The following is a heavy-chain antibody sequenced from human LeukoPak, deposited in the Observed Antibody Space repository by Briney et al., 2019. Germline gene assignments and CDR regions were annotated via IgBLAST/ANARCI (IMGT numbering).Heavy chain of an antibody. CDR3: ARGGKCSSISCHHDAFDI. CDR2: INPNSGGT. D-gene: IGHD2-2*01. CDR1: GYTFTGYY. J-gene: IGHJ3*02. Sequence: GASVKVSCKASGYTFTGYYMHWVRQAPGQGLEWMGWINPNSGGTNYAQKFQGRVTMTRDTSISTAYMELSRLRSDDTAVYYCARGGKCSSISCHHDAFDIWGQGTMVTVSS. V-gene: IGHV1-2*02.